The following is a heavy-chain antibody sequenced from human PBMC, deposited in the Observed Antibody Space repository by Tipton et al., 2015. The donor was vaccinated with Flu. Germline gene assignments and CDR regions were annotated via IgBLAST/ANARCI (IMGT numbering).Heavy chain of an antibody. J-gene: IGHJ3*02. Sequence: TLSLTCSVSGGSISSYYWSWIRQPPGKGLEWFGYIYYSGSTNYNPSLKSRVTISVDTSKNQFSLKLSSVTAADTAVYYCARVGDGDAFDIWGQGTMVTVSS. CDR2: IYYSGST. D-gene: IGHD3-16*01. V-gene: IGHV4-59*08. CDR3: ARVGDGDAFDI. CDR1: GGSISSYY.